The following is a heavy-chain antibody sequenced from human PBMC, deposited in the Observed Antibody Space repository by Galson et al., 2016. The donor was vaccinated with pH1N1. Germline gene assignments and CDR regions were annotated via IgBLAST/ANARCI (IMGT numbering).Heavy chain of an antibody. V-gene: IGHV3-30*19. J-gene: IGHJ5*02. Sequence: SLRLSCAASGLTFSSYGLHWVRQAPGKGLEWVAVISYDGGNKFYADSVKGRFTISRDNSRNTLYLQMDSLRAEDTAVYYCARDLCSSTSCYFNNWFDPWGQGTLVTVSS. CDR3: ARDLCSSTSCYFNNWFDP. D-gene: IGHD2-2*01. CDR2: ISYDGGNK. CDR1: GLTFSSYG.